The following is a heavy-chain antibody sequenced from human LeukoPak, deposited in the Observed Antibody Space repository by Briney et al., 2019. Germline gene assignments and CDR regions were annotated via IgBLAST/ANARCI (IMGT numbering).Heavy chain of an antibody. Sequence: SGGSLRLSCAASGFTFSSYAMSWVRQAPGKGLEWVSAISGSGGSTYYADSVKGRFTISRDNSKNTLYLQMNSLRAEDTAVYYCAKVELLWFGELSFLDYWGQGTLVTVSS. CDR1: GFTFSSYA. J-gene: IGHJ4*02. CDR3: AKVELLWFGELSFLDY. V-gene: IGHV3-23*01. D-gene: IGHD3-10*01. CDR2: ISGSGGST.